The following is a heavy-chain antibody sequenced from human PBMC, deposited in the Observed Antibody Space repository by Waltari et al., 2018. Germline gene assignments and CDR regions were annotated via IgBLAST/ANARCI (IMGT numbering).Heavy chain of an antibody. V-gene: IGHV1-69*12. CDR3: ASAQIFGVVIIRGGYFQH. CDR2: IIPIFGTA. D-gene: IGHD3-3*01. Sequence: QVQLVQSGAEVKKPGSSVKVSCKASGGTFSSYAISWVRQAPGQGLEWMGGIIPIFGTANYAQKFQGRVTITADESTSTAYMELSSLRSEDTAVYYCASAQIFGVVIIRGGYFQHWGQGTLVTVSS. CDR1: GGTFSSYA. J-gene: IGHJ1*01.